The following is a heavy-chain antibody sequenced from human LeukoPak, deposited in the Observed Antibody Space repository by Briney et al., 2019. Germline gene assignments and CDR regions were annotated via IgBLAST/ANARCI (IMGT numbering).Heavy chain of an antibody. D-gene: IGHD5-24*01. J-gene: IGHJ3*02. V-gene: IGHV4-4*07. CDR1: GGSISSYY. CDR2: IYTSGST. Sequence: PSETLALTCTVSGGSISSYYWSWIRQPAGKGLEWIGRIYTSGSTNYNPSLKSRVTMSVDTSKNQFSLKLSSVTAADTAVYYCARGRRWLQLGAFDIWGQGTMVTVSS. CDR3: ARGRRWLQLGAFDI.